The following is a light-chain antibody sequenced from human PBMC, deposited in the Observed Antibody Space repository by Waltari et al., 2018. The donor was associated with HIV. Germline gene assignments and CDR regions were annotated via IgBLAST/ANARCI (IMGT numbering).Light chain of an antibody. CDR1: SSNLGAVFD. CDR3: QSFDSGLTAVV. Sequence: QSVLTQPPSVSGAPGQRVSIPCPGSSSNLGAVFDAQWYHQLPAAAPRLLIYDNNNRPSGVPGRLSGCRSGTSASLAITGLQADDEAAYYCQSFDSGLTAVVFGGGTKLTVL. V-gene: IGLV1-40*01. J-gene: IGLJ2*01. CDR2: DNN.